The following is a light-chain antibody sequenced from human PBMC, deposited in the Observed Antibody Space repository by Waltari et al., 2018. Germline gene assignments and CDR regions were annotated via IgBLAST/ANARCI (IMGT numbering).Light chain of an antibody. Sequence: QSALTQPASVSGPPGQSITISCTGTSSDVGGYNYVSWYQQHPGKPPKLMIYDVSKRPSGVSNRFSGSKSGNTASLTISGLQAEDEADYYCCSYAGSSTHYVFGTGTKVTVL. CDR3: CSYAGSSTHYV. J-gene: IGLJ1*01. CDR2: DVS. V-gene: IGLV2-23*02. CDR1: SSDVGGYNY.